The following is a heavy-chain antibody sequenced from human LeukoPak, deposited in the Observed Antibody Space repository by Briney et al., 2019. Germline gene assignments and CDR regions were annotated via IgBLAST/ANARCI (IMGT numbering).Heavy chain of an antibody. Sequence: GGSLRLSCAASGFTFSSYGMHWVRQAPGKGLEWVAFIRYDGSNKYYADSVKGRFTISRDNSKNTLYLQMNSLRAEDTAVYYCASARGYSYGYSGYWGQGTLVTVSS. CDR1: GFTFSSYG. J-gene: IGHJ4*02. CDR2: IRYDGSNK. CDR3: ASARGYSYGYSGY. D-gene: IGHD5-18*01. V-gene: IGHV3-30*02.